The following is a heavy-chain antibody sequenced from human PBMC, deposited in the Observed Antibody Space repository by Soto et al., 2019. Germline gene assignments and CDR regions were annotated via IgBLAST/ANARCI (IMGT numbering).Heavy chain of an antibody. D-gene: IGHD6-13*01. V-gene: IGHV3-11*01. J-gene: IGHJ6*03. Sequence: GGSLRLSCAASGFTFSDYYMSWIRQAPGKGLEWVSYISSSGSTIYYADSVKGRFTISRDNAKNSLYLQMNSLRAEDTALYYCARVSSSWGVPGRWAYYMDVWGKGTTVTVSS. CDR2: ISSSGSTI. CDR1: GFTFSDYY. CDR3: ARVSSSWGVPGRWAYYMDV.